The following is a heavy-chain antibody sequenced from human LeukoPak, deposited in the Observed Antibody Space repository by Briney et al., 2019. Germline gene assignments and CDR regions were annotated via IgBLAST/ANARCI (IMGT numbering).Heavy chain of an antibody. CDR2: INPNSGGT. CDR1: GYTFTGYY. Sequence: ASVKVSCKASGYTFTGYYMHWVRQAPGQGLEWMGWINPNSGGTNYAQKFQGRVTMTRDTSISTAYMELSRLRSDGTAVYYCARDQRMWWGFDYWGQGTLVTVSS. D-gene: IGHD2-21*01. V-gene: IGHV1-2*02. CDR3: ARDQRMWWGFDY. J-gene: IGHJ4*02.